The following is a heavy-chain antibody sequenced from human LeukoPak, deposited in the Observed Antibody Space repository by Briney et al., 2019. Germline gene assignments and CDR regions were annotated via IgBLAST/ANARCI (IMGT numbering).Heavy chain of an antibody. Sequence: PGRSLRLSCAASGFTFDDYAMHWVRHAPGKGLEWVSGISWNSGSIGYADSVKGRFTISRDNAKNSLYLQMNSLRAEDTALYYCAKTLAVAGTYYFDYWGQGTLVTASS. CDR2: ISWNSGSI. J-gene: IGHJ4*02. CDR1: GFTFDDYA. D-gene: IGHD6-19*01. V-gene: IGHV3-9*01. CDR3: AKTLAVAGTYYFDY.